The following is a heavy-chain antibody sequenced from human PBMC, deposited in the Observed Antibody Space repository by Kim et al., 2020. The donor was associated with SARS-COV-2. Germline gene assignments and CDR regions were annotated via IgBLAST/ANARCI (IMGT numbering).Heavy chain of an antibody. V-gene: IGHV3-23*01. D-gene: IGHD3-22*01. J-gene: IGHJ4*02. CDR1: GFTFSSYA. Sequence: GGSLRLSCAASGFTFSSYAMSWVRQAPGKGLEWVSAISGSGGSTYYADSVKGQFTISRDNSKNTLYLQMNSLRAEDTAVYYCAKMLGYYDSSGRSYFDYWGQGTLVTVSS. CDR3: AKMLGYYDSSGRSYFDY. CDR2: ISGSGGST.